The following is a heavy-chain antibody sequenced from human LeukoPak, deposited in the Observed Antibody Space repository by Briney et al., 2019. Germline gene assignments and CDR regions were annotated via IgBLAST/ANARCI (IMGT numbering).Heavy chain of an antibody. CDR2: INPNSGGT. Sequence: ASVKVSCKASGYTFTGYYMHWVRQAPGQGLEWMGWINPNSGGTNYAQKFQGRVTMTRDTSISTAYMELSRLRSDDTAVYYCAGDKRRYYGSGTAIGIFDYWGQGTLVTVSS. V-gene: IGHV1-2*02. CDR1: GYTFTGYY. J-gene: IGHJ4*02. CDR3: AGDKRRYYGSGTAIGIFDY. D-gene: IGHD3-10*01.